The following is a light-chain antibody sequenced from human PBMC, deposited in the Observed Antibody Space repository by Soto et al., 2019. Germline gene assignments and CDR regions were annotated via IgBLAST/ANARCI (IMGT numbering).Light chain of an antibody. CDR2: AAS. CDR1: QSISNY. Sequence: DIQMTQSPSPLSASVGDRVTITCRASQSISNYLNWYQQKPGKAPKLLIFAASSLQSGVPSRFSGSRSGPDFTLTISSLQPEDFATYYCQQSYSSPPTFGQGTKVDIK. CDR3: QQSYSSPPT. V-gene: IGKV1-39*01. J-gene: IGKJ1*01.